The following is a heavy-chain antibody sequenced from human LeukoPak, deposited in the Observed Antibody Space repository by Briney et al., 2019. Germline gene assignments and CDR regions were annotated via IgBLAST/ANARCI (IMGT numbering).Heavy chain of an antibody. J-gene: IGHJ4*02. D-gene: IGHD6-6*01. CDR2: IIPIFGTA. CDR1: GGTFSSYA. Sequence: GASVKVSCKASGGTFSSYAISWVRQAPGQGLEWMGGIIPIFGTANYAQKFQGRVTITAAESTSTAYIELSSLRSEDTAVYYCARADSSSSYPTFDYWGQGTLVTVSS. CDR3: ARADSSSSYPTFDY. V-gene: IGHV1-69*13.